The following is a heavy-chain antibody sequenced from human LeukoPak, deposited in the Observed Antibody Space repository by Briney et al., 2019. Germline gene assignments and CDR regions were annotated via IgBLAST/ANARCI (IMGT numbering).Heavy chain of an antibody. CDR2: IYHSGST. CDR3: ARQGVGYQLWPLDYYYGMDV. Sequence: PSETLSLTCAVSGGSISSGGYSWSWIRQPPGKGLEWIGYIYHSGSTYYNPSLKSRVTISVDRSKNQFSLKLSSVTAADTAVYYCARQGVGYQLWPLDYYYGMDVWGQGTTVTVSS. D-gene: IGHD2-2*01. V-gene: IGHV4-30-2*01. J-gene: IGHJ6*02. CDR1: GGSISSGGYS.